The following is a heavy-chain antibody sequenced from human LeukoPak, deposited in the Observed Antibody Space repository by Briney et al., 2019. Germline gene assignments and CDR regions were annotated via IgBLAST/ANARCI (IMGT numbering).Heavy chain of an antibody. D-gene: IGHD2-15*01. J-gene: IGHJ4*02. CDR3: APSPCSGDSCYRFDF. CDR2: IHHSGST. CDR1: GASISSSYW. Sequence: SGTLSLTCAVSGASISSSYWWSWVRQPPEKGLEWIGEIHHSGSTKYNPSLKSRVTISVDKSKNQFSLKLSSVTAADTAVYYCAPSPCSGDSCYRFDFWGQGTQVTVSS. V-gene: IGHV4-4*02.